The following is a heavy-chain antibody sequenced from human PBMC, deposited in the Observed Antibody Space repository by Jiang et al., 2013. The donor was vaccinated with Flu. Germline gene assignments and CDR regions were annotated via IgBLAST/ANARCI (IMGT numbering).Heavy chain of an antibody. J-gene: IGHJ5*02. Sequence: PGKGLEWIGYIYHSGXTYSNPSLKSRVTISVDRSKNQFSLKLSSVTAADTAVYYCARDVLAAAGTRGWFDPWGQGTLVTVSS. D-gene: IGHD6-13*01. V-gene: IGHV4-30-2*01. CDR3: ARDVLAAAGTRGWFDP. CDR2: IYHSGXT.